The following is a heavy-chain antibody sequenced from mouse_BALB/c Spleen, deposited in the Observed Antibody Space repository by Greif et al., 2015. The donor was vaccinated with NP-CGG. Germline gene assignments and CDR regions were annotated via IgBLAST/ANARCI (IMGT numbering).Heavy chain of an antibody. J-gene: IGHJ4*01. CDR2: ISCYNGAT. Sequence: LVKTGASVKISCKASGYSFTGYYMHWVKQSHGKGLEWIGYISCYNGATSYNQKFKGKATFTVDTSSSTAYMQFNSLTSEDSAVYYCARKRDYYAMDYWGQGTSVTVSS. V-gene: IGHV1S34*01. CDR3: ARKRDYYAMDY. CDR1: GYSFTGYY.